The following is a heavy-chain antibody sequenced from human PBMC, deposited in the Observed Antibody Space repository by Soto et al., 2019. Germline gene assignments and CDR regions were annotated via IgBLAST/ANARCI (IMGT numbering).Heavy chain of an antibody. Sequence: PGGSLRLSCAASGFTFSIYGMHWVRQVPGKGLEWVAAISYDGRIISYADSVKGRFTISRDNSKNTLDLQMNSLRPEDTSVYYRAKKFDGPIAAGPDYWGQGTLVTVSS. J-gene: IGHJ4*02. CDR1: GFTFSIYG. CDR2: ISYDGRII. CDR3: AKKFDGPIAAGPDY. D-gene: IGHD6-13*01. V-gene: IGHV3-30*18.